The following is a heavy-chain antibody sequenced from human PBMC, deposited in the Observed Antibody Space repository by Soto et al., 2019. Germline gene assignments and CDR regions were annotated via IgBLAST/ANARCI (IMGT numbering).Heavy chain of an antibody. D-gene: IGHD5-18*01. V-gene: IGHV3-53*01. CDR1: GFLVNSAY. J-gene: IGHJ4*02. CDR3: ARSGYSFAWGY. CDR2: INSDGST. Sequence: EVPLVESGGGFIPPGGSLRLSCAASGFLVNSAYMTWVRQAPGKGLEWLSMINSDGSTHYAESVKGRFTISRDNSKNRLDLQMNSLRAEDTAMYYCARSGYSFAWGYWGQGTLVIVTS.